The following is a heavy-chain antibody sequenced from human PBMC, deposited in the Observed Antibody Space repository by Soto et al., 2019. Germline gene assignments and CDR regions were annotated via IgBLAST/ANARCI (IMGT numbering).Heavy chain of an antibody. Sequence: SETLSLTCTVSGGSISSGDYYWSWIRQPPGKGLEWIGYIYYSGSTYYNPSLKSRVIISVDTSKNQFSLKLSSVTAADTAVYYCARAGIFGVDYWGQGTLVTVSS. D-gene: IGHD3-3*01. J-gene: IGHJ4*02. CDR3: ARAGIFGVDY. CDR2: IYYSGST. CDR1: GGSISSGDYY. V-gene: IGHV4-30-4*01.